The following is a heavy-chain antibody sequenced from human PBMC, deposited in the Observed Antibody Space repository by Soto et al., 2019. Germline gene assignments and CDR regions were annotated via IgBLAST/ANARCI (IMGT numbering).Heavy chain of an antibody. D-gene: IGHD6-6*01. CDR1: GFSLSTSGVG. V-gene: IGHV2-5*02. J-gene: IGHJ4*02. CDR3: AHSRPPRLLDY. CDR2: IYWDDDK. Sequence: QITLKESGPTLVKPTQTLTLTCTFSGFSLSTSGVGVGWIRQPPGKALEWLALIYWDDDKRYSSSLNSRLTITKENSKNQVVLTMTNMDPVDTATYYCAHSRPPRLLDYWGQGTLVTVSS.